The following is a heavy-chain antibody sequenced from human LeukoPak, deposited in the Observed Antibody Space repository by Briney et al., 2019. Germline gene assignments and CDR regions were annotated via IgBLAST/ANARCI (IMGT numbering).Heavy chain of an antibody. CDR2: INAGNGNT. V-gene: IGHV1-3*01. CDR1: GYTFTSYG. Sequence: ASVKVSCKASGYTFTSYGIVWVRQAPGQGLEWMGWINAGNGNTKYSQKFQGRVTITRDTSASTAYMELSSLRSEDTAVYYCARAPPPAYDFWSGYLNWFDPWGQGTLVTVSS. J-gene: IGHJ5*02. CDR3: ARAPPPAYDFWSGYLNWFDP. D-gene: IGHD3-3*01.